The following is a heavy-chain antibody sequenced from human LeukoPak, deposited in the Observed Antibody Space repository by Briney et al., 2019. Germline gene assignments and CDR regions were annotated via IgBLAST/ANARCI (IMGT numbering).Heavy chain of an antibody. Sequence: ASVKVSCKASGGTFSSYAISWVRQAPGQGLEWMGRIIPILGIANYAQKFQSRVTITADKSTSTAYMELSSLRSEDTAVYYCARASAGATTDYYGMDVWGQGTTVTVSS. V-gene: IGHV1-69*04. CDR2: IIPILGIA. CDR1: GGTFSSYA. J-gene: IGHJ6*02. CDR3: ARASAGATTDYYGMDV. D-gene: IGHD1-26*01.